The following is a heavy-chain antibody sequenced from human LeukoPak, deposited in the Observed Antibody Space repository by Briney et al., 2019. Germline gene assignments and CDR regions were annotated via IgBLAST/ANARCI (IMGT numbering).Heavy chain of an antibody. J-gene: IGHJ3*02. V-gene: IGHV3-48*01. CDR3: ARDRQLVGYDAFDI. D-gene: IGHD6-6*01. CDR2: ISSSSSTI. Sequence: GGSLRLSCTASGFTFGDYAMSWVRQAPGKGLEWVSYISSSSSTIYYADSVKGRFTISRDNAKNSLYLQMNSLRAEDTAVYYCARDRQLVGYDAFDIWGQGTMVTVSS. CDR1: GFTFGDYA.